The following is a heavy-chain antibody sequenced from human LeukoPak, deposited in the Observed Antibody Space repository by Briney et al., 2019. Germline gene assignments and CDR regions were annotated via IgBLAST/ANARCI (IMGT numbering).Heavy chain of an antibody. CDR2: FDPEDGET. CDR1: GYTLTELS. D-gene: IGHD3-9*01. J-gene: IGHJ3*02. CDR3: ASRPPRELRYFDWLLPGEAFDI. V-gene: IGHV1-24*01. Sequence: ASVKVSCKVSGYTLTELSMHWVRQAPGKGLEWMGGFDPEDGETIYAQKFQGRVTITADESTSTAYMELSSLRSEDTAVYYCASRPPRELRYFDWLLPGEAFDIWGQGTMVTVSS.